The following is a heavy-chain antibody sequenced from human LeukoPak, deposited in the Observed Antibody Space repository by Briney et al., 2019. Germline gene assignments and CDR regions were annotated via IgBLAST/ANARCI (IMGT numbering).Heavy chain of an antibody. V-gene: IGHV3-30-3*01. CDR1: GFTFSSYA. Sequence: QSGGSLRLSCAASGFTFSSYAMHWVRQAPGKGLEWVAVISYDGSNKYYADSVKGRFTISRDNSKNTLYPQMNSLRAEDTAVYYCARDRTPVHYYYGMDVWGQGTTVTVSS. D-gene: IGHD1-14*01. J-gene: IGHJ6*02. CDR2: ISYDGSNK. CDR3: ARDRTPVHYYYGMDV.